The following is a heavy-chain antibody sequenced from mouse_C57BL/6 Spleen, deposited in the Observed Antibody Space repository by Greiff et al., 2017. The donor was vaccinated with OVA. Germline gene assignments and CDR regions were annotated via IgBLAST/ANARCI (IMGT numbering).Heavy chain of an antibody. CDR1: GYAFSSYW. CDR3: ANIYYDYHYAMDY. J-gene: IGHJ4*01. Sequence: VMLVESGAELVKPGASVKISCKASGYAFSSYWMNWVKQRPGKGLEWIGQIYPGDGDTNYNGKFKGKATLTADKSSSTAYMQLSSLTSEDSAVYFCANIYYDYHYAMDYWGQGTSVTVSS. CDR2: IYPGDGDT. D-gene: IGHD2-4*01. V-gene: IGHV1-80*01.